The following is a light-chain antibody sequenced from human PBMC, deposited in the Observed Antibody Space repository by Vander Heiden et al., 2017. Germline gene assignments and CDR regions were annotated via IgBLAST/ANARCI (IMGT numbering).Light chain of an antibody. CDR1: QSVGSSY. CDR2: GAS. CDR3: QQYGSSPFT. Sequence: ESVLTQSPGTLSLSPGERVNLSCRASQSVGSSYLAWYQQKPGQTPRLLIYGASSRATGIPDRFSGSGSGTDFTLTISRLEPEDFAVYYCQQYGSSPFTFGPGTRVDIK. V-gene: IGKV3-20*01. J-gene: IGKJ3*01.